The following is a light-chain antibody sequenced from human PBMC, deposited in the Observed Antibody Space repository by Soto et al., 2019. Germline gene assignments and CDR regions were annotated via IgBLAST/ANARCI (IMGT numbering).Light chain of an antibody. CDR3: QQYGSSLIT. J-gene: IGKJ5*01. CDR2: GAS. CDR1: QSVSSSF. V-gene: IGKV3-20*01. Sequence: EIVLTQSPGTLSLSPGERVTLSCRASQSVSSSFLAWYQQKPGQAPRLLFYGASSRATGIPDRFSGSGSGTDFILTISRLEPEDFAVYYCQQYGSSLITFGQGTRLEIK.